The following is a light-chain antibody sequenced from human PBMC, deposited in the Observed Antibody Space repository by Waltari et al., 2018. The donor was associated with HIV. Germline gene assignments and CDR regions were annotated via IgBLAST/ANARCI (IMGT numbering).Light chain of an antibody. Sequence: DIQLTQSPSSLSASVGDRVTIACRASQTISTYLNWYQQKPGKAPKLLISAASSLQSGVPSRFSGSASGTDFTLTSNSLQPEDYATYYCQQSYSSPLTFGPGTKVDIK. CDR3: QQSYSSPLT. CDR1: QTISTY. CDR2: AAS. V-gene: IGKV1-39*01. J-gene: IGKJ3*01.